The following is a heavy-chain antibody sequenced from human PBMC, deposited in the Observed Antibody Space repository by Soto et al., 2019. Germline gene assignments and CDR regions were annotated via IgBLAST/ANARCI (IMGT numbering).Heavy chain of an antibody. J-gene: IGHJ4*02. D-gene: IGHD2-15*01. CDR2: ISYDGSNK. Sequence: QVQLVESGGGVVQPGRSLRLSCAASGFTFSSYGMHWVRQAPGKGLEWVAVISYDGSNKYYADSVKGRFTISRDNSKNTLYLQMNSLRAEDTAVYYCAKDNGYPRSPFDYWGQGTLVTVSS. CDR1: GFTFSSYG. CDR3: AKDNGYPRSPFDY. V-gene: IGHV3-30*18.